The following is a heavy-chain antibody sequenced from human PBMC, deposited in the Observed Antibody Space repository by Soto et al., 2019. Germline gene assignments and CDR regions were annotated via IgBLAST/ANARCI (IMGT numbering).Heavy chain of an antibody. D-gene: IGHD4-17*01. V-gene: IGHV1-69*01. CDR2: IIPIFGTA. J-gene: IGHJ4*02. CDR3: ATLVYPDGDYRPRFDY. Sequence: QVQLVQSGAEVKQPGSSVKVSCKASGGTFSSYAISWVRQAPGQGLEWMGGIIPIFGTANYARKFQGRVTITADESTSTAYMELSSLRSEDTAVYYCATLVYPDGDYRPRFDYWGQGTLVTVSS. CDR1: GGTFSSYA.